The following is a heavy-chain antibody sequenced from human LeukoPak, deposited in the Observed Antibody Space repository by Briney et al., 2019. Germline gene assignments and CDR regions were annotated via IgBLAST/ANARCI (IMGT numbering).Heavy chain of an antibody. CDR3: ARGGYSSSWYSTVGVVTAIPYYFDY. D-gene: IGHD6-13*01. Sequence: AASVKVSCKASGYTFTSYDINWVRQATGQGLEWMGWMNPNSGNTGYAQKFQGRVTMTRNTSISTAYMELSSLRSEDTAVYHCARGGYSSSWYSTVGVVTAIPYYFDYWGQGTLVTVSS. CDR2: MNPNSGNT. CDR1: GYTFTSYD. J-gene: IGHJ4*02. V-gene: IGHV1-8*01.